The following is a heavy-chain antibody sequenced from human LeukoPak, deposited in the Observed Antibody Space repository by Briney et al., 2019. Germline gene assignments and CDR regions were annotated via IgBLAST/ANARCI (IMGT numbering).Heavy chain of an antibody. Sequence: SQTLSLTCAISGDSVSSNSAAWNWIRQSPSRGLEWLGRTYYRSKWYNDYAVSVKSRITINPDTSKNQFSLQLNSVTPEDTAVYYCARVDGYGSSWDYYYYGMDVWGQGTTVTVSS. CDR2: TYYRSKWYN. V-gene: IGHV6-1*01. J-gene: IGHJ6*02. CDR1: GDSVSSNSAA. D-gene: IGHD6-13*01. CDR3: ARVDGYGSSWDYYYYGMDV.